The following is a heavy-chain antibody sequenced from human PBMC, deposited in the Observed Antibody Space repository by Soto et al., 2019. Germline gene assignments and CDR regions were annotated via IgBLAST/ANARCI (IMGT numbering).Heavy chain of an antibody. J-gene: IGHJ6*02. CDR1: CYCFTGHY. CDR2: NNPNSGGT. Sequence: ASLLVFCKASCYCFTGHYTNWVRQARGQGLEWMGWNNPNSGGTNYAQKFQGWVTMTRDTSISTAYMELSRLRSDDTAVYYCARGQCLVMNYYDMNFWGQGTTVT. CDR3: ARGQCLVMNYYDMNF. V-gene: IGHV1-2*04. D-gene: IGHD6-19*01.